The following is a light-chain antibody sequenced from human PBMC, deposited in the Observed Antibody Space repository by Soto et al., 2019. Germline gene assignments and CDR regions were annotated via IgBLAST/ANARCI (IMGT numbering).Light chain of an antibody. CDR3: SSYTSTSTLV. V-gene: IGLV2-14*01. Sequence: QSALTQPASVSGSPGQSITISCTGTSSDVGGYNYVSWYQQHPDKAPKLMIFEVTNRPSGVSDRFSGSKSDNTASLTISGLQAEDEADYYCSSYTSTSTLVFGTGTKVTVL. CDR1: SSDVGGYNY. J-gene: IGLJ1*01. CDR2: EVT.